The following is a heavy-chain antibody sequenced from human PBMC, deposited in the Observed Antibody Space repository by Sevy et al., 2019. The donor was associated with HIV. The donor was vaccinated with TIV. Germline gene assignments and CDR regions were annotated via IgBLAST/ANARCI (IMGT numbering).Heavy chain of an antibody. V-gene: IGHV1-69*13. CDR3: ARVRGDYYYYGMDV. Sequence: ALVKVSCKASGDTFSSYAISRVRQAPGQGLEWMGGIIPIFGTANYAQKFQGRVTITADESTSTAYMELSSLRSEDTAVYYCARVRGDYYYYGMDVWGQGTTVTVSS. CDR1: GDTFSSYA. D-gene: IGHD3-10*01. CDR2: IIPIFGTA. J-gene: IGHJ6*02.